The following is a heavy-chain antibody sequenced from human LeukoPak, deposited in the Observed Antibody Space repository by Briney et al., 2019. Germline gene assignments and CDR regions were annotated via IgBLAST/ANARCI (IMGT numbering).Heavy chain of an antibody. D-gene: IGHD3-22*01. CDR2: IYTGGST. Sequence: GGSLRLSCAASGLIFSGYSMNWVRQAPGKGLEWVSVIYTGGSTSYTGSVKGRFTISRDSSQNTVYLQMSSLRVEDTAVYYCARRAGALYHYDSSGPFDHWGQGTLVTVSS. J-gene: IGHJ4*02. CDR1: GLIFSGYS. CDR3: ARRAGALYHYDSSGPFDH. V-gene: IGHV3-53*01.